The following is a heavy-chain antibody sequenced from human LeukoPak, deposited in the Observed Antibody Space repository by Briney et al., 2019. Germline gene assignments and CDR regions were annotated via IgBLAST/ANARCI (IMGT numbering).Heavy chain of an antibody. CDR1: GFNFVSYS. Sequence: GGSLRLSCAASGFNFVSYSMTWVRQAPGKGLEWVSSISSSGNNVFYADSVKGRFTISRDNAKNSLYLQMDSLRAEDTALYFCARGRKEWEVLQDYWGQGTLVTVSS. CDR3: ARGRKEWEVLQDY. J-gene: IGHJ4*02. D-gene: IGHD1-26*01. V-gene: IGHV3-21*04. CDR2: ISSSGNNV.